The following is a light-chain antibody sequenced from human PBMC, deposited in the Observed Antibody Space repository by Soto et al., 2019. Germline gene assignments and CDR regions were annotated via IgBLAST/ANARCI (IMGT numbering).Light chain of an antibody. CDR1: QSISSW. Sequence: DIQMTQSPSTLSASVGDRVTITCRASQSISSWLAWYQQKPGKAPKLLIYDASSLESGVPSRFSGSGSGTEFTLTISSLQPDDFATYYCQQYNSYSPLPFGQGTKVEIK. J-gene: IGKJ1*01. CDR2: DAS. CDR3: QQYNSYSPLP. V-gene: IGKV1-5*01.